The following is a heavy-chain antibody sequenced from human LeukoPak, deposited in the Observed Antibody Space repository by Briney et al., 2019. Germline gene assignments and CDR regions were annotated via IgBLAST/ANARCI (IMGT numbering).Heavy chain of an antibody. D-gene: IGHD6-19*01. CDR2: IGGSDGGT. J-gene: IGHJ4*02. Sequence: QPGGSLRLSCAASGFTFSSSPMSWLCQALGKGLEWVSAIGGSDGGTYYADSVKGRFTISRDNSKNTLYLQMNSLRAEDTAVYYCAKHRGDGSGWYWGQGTLVTVSS. V-gene: IGHV3-23*01. CDR3: AKHRGDGSGWY. CDR1: GFTFSSSP.